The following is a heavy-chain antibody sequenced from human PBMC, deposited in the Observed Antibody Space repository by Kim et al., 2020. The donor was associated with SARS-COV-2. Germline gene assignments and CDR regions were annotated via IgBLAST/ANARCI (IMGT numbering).Heavy chain of an antibody. CDR2: ISSSGKRT. J-gene: IGHJ4*02. D-gene: IGHD1-26*01. CDR1: GFTFSSYA. V-gene: IGHV3-23*01. CDR3: AKDRLRGDVYFEIDD. Sequence: GGSLRLSCAASGFTFSSYAMGWVRQAPGKGLDWVSSISSSGKRTFYADSWKDRFTITRDNTKNTLYLQMNSLRAEDTAVYYCAKDRLRGDVYFEIDDWGQGTLVTVSS.